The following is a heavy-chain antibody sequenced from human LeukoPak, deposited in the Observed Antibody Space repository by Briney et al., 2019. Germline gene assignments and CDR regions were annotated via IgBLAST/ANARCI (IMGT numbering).Heavy chain of an antibody. CDR2: ISSSGGTT. CDR3: ARILDHYDFPNNWFDP. Sequence: GSLRLSCAASGFTFSNYGMTWIRQAPGKGLEWVSAISSSGGTTYYADSVKGRFTISRDNSKNTLYLQMNSLRGEDTAVYYCARILDHYDFPNNWFDPWGQGTLVTVSS. J-gene: IGHJ5*02. CDR1: GFTFSNYG. D-gene: IGHD3-22*01. V-gene: IGHV3-23*01.